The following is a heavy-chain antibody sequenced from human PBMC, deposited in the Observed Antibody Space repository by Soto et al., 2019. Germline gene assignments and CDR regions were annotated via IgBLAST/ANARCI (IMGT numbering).Heavy chain of an antibody. CDR2: IVVGSGNT. J-gene: IGHJ6*02. CDR1: GFTFTSSA. CDR3: AADHYLGYSPNKDHSSYYYSGMDV. V-gene: IGHV1-58*01. D-gene: IGHD5-18*01. Sequence: GASVKVSCKASGFTFTSSAVQWVRQARGQRLEWIGWIVVGSGNTNYAQKFQERVTITRDMSTSTAYMELSSLRSEDTAVYYCAADHYLGYSPNKDHSSYYYSGMDVWGQGTTVTVSS.